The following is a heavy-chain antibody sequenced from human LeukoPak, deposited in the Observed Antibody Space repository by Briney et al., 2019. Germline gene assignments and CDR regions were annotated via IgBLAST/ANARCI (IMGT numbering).Heavy chain of an antibody. V-gene: IGHV3-21*01. D-gene: IGHD6-25*01. CDR2: ISSSSSYI. J-gene: IGHJ4*02. CDR3: ARVQRYYFDY. Sequence: GGSLRLSCAASGFTFSSYSMNWVRQAPGKGLEWVSSISSSSSYIHYADSVKGRFTISRDNAKNSLYLQMNSLRAEDTAVYYCARVQRYYFDYWGQGTLVTVSS. CDR1: GFTFSSYS.